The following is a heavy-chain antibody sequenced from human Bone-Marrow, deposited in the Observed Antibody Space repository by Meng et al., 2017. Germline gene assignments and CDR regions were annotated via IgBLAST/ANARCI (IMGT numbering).Heavy chain of an antibody. J-gene: IGHJ4*02. Sequence: QGQLEESGPGLVKPSTSLSLTCTVSGGSISSGGYYWSWIRQHTGKGLEWIGYIYYSGSTYYNPSLKSLVTISVDTSKNQFSLKLSSVTAADTAVYYCARVGYSGSRVTSYYFDYWGQGTLVTVSS. CDR2: IYYSGST. CDR3: ARVGYSGSRVTSYYFDY. V-gene: IGHV4-31*01. D-gene: IGHD1-26*01. CDR1: GGSISSGGYY.